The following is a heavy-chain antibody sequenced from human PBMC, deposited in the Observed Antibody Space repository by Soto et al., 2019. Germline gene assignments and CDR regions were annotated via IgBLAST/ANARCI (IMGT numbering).Heavy chain of an antibody. Sequence: PGGSLRLSCAASGFTFTTYTMTWVRQAPGKGLEWVSAISNGASNIYDSDSVKGRFTISRDNSKNTLYLQMNSLRAEDTAVYYCARETSYYYYGMDVRGQGTSVTVSS. V-gene: IGHV3-23*01. CDR2: ISNGASNI. CDR3: ARETSYYYYGMDV. D-gene: IGHD1-1*01. J-gene: IGHJ6*02. CDR1: GFTFTTYT.